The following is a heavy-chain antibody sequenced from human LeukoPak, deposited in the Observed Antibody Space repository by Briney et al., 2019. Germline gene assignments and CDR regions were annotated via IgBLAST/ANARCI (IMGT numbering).Heavy chain of an antibody. CDR3: ARDKYGGNSIAFDI. CDR1: GFTFSTYW. CDR2: INSDGSST. D-gene: IGHD4-23*01. Sequence: GGSLRLSCAASGFTFSTYWMHWVRQAPGKGLVWVSRINSDGSSTEYADAVKGRFTISRDNAKNTLYLQLNSLRAEDTAMYYCARDKYGGNSIAFDIWGQGTMVTVSS. J-gene: IGHJ3*02. V-gene: IGHV3-74*03.